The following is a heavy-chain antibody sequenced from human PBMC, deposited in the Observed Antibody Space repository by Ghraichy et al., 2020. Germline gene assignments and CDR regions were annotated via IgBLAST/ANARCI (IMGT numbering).Heavy chain of an antibody. V-gene: IGHV1-2*02. Sequence: ASVKVSCKASGYTFSGYYMHWVRQAPGQGLEWMGWINPNSGGTNYAQKFQGRVTMTRDTSISTAYMELSRLRSDDTAVYYCATTPGAYCSSTSCYYGMDVWGQGTTVTVSS. J-gene: IGHJ6*02. CDR1: GYTFSGYY. CDR2: INPNSGGT. CDR3: ATTPGAYCSSTSCYYGMDV. D-gene: IGHD2-2*01.